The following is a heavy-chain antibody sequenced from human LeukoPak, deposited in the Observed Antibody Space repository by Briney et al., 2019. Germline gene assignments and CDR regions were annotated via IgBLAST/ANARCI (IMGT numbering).Heavy chain of an antibody. D-gene: IGHD6-19*01. CDR2: INSGGNTI. V-gene: IGHV3-48*03. CDR3: ARALAVAGNFDY. CDR1: GFTFSSYE. J-gene: IGHJ4*02. Sequence: PGGSLRLSCAASGFTFSSYEMNWVRQAPGKGLGWVSYINSGGNTIYYADSGKGRFTISRDNAKKSMYLQMNSLRADDTAVYYCARALAVAGNFDYWGQGTLVTVSS.